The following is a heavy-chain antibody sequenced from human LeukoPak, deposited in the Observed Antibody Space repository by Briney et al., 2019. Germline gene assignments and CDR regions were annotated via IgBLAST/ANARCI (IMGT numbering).Heavy chain of an antibody. CDR2: ISNDGSNK. V-gene: IGHV3-30*04. J-gene: IGHJ6*02. Sequence: GGSLRLSCAASGFTFSSYAMHWVRQAPGKGLEWVAVISNDGSNKYYADSVKGRFTISRDNSNNTLYLQMNSLRAEDTAVYFCAKSQDSSTWYPDYYYGMDVWGQGTTVTVSS. CDR3: AKSQDSSTWYPDYYYGMDV. CDR1: GFTFSSYA. D-gene: IGHD6-13*01.